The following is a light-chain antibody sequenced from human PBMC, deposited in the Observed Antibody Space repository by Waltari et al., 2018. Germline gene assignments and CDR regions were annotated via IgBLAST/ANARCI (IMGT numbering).Light chain of an antibody. V-gene: IGLV1-44*01. CDR1: TSNIGSNA. Sequence: QSVLTQPPSASGTPGERGSISCSGSTSNIGSNAVSWYQHLPGAAPSLLIYNTKLLPSGGPGRFSGSKSGTSAALAISGLQSEDECDYYCAAWYDNLNGPVFGGGTKLTVL. CDR2: NTK. CDR3: AAWYDNLNGPV. J-gene: IGLJ2*01.